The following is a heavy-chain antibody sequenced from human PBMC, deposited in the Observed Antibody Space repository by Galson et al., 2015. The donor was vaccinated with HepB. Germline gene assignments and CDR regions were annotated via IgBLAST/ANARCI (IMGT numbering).Heavy chain of an antibody. Sequence: SLRLSCAASGFTFSSYGMHWVRQAPGKGLEWVAVIWYDGSNKYYADSVKGRFTISRDNSKNTLYLQMNSLRAEDTAVYYCARGGDLTGDIFDYWGQGTLVTVSS. CDR3: ARGGDLTGDIFDY. J-gene: IGHJ4*02. CDR1: GFTFSSYG. CDR2: IWYDGSNK. V-gene: IGHV3-33*01. D-gene: IGHD7-27*01.